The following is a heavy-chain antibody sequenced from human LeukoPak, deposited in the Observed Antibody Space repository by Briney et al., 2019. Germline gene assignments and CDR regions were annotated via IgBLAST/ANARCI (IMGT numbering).Heavy chain of an antibody. J-gene: IGHJ4*02. D-gene: IGHD2-8*01. CDR2: FSWNSGSI. CDR3: AVSFDF. Sequence: GGSLRLSCAASGFTFDDYAMHWVRQAPGKGLEWVSGFSWNSGSIVYADSVKGRFTISRDNAKNSLYLQMNRLRAEDTAVYFCAVSFDFWGQGTLVTVSS. V-gene: IGHV3-9*01. CDR1: GFTFDDYA.